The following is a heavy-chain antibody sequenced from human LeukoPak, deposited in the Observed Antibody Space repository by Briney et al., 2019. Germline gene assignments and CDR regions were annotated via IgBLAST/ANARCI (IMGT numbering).Heavy chain of an antibody. V-gene: IGHV3-15*05. Sequence: GGSLRLSCAASGFTFSDAWMTWVRQAPGKGLECVGFIQSKTDGGTTDSAAPVKGRFTVSRDDSKNTLYLQMNSLNSEDTAVYYCTTWSSQFDYWGQGTLSPSPQ. CDR3: TTWSSQFDY. CDR2: IQSKTDGGTT. CDR1: GFTFSDAW. J-gene: IGHJ4*02. D-gene: IGHD6-6*01.